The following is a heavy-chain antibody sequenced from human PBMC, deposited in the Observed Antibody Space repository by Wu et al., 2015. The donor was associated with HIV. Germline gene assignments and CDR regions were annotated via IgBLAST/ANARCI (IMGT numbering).Heavy chain of an antibody. V-gene: IGHV1-69*12. CDR3: ARARELLYAMDGGYSDAFDI. J-gene: IGHJ3*02. CDR2: IIPIFGTA. Sequence: QVQLVQSGAEVKKPGSSVKVSCKASGGTFSSYAISWVRQAPGQGLEWMGGIIPIFGTANYAQKFQGRVTITADESTSTAYMELSSLRSEDTAVYYCARARELLYAMDGGYSDAFDIWGQGDKWSPSLQ. CDR1: GGTFSSYA. D-gene: IGHD2-2*02.